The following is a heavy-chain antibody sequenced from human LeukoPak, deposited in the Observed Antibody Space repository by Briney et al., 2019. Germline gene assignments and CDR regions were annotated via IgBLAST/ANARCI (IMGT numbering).Heavy chain of an antibody. Sequence: GGSLRLSCAASGFTFSSYWMSWVRQAPGKGLEWVANIKQDGSEKYYVDSVKGRFTISRGNAKNSLYPQMNSLRAEDTAVYYCARDGYYYDSSGLSHFDYWGQGTLVTVSS. CDR1: GFTFSSYW. V-gene: IGHV3-7*01. CDR3: ARDGYYYDSSGLSHFDY. D-gene: IGHD3-22*01. CDR2: IKQDGSEK. J-gene: IGHJ4*02.